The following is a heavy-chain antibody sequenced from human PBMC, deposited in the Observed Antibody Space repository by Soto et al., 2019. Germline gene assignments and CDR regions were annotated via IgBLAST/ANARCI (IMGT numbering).Heavy chain of an antibody. V-gene: IGHV3-30-3*01. J-gene: IGHJ4*02. D-gene: IGHD3-9*01. CDR1: GFPFSIYA. CDR2: ISYDGSNK. Sequence: PGGSLRLSCAASGFPFSIYAMHLVRQAPGKGLEWVAVISYDGSNKYYADSVKGRFTISRDNSKNTLYLQMNSLRAEDTAVYYCAREDDYDILNGYFDYWGPGTLVTVSS. CDR3: AREDDYDILNGYFDY.